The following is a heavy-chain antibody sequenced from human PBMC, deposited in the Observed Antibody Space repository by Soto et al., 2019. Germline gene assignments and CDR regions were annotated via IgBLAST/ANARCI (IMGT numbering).Heavy chain of an antibody. Sequence: PSETLSLTCTVSGGSISSYYWSWIRQPPGKGLEWIGYIYYSGSTNYNPSLKSRVTISVDTSKNQFSLKLSSVTAADTAVYYCARDGAAAGTRVNWFDPWGQGTLVTVSS. V-gene: IGHV4-59*01. CDR3: ARDGAAAGTRVNWFDP. CDR1: GGSISSYY. J-gene: IGHJ5*02. CDR2: IYYSGST. D-gene: IGHD6-13*01.